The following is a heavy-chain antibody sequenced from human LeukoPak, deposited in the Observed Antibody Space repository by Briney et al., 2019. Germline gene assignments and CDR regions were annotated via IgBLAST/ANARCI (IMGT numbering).Heavy chain of an antibody. CDR2: ISGSDGNT. J-gene: IGHJ4*02. V-gene: IGHV3-23*01. Sequence: GGSLRLSCAASGFTIGGFAMTWVRQAPGKGLEWVSAISGSDGNTFYADSVKGRFTISRDNSKNTLSLQMNNLRAEDTALYYCAKDSSVPYGITDWGQGTLVTVSS. D-gene: IGHD4-17*01. CDR3: AKDSSVPYGITD. CDR1: GFTIGGFA.